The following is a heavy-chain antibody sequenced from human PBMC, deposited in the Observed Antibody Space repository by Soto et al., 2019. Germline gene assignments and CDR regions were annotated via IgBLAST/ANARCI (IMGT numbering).Heavy chain of an antibody. CDR2: ISYDGSNK. Sequence: GGSLRLSCAASGFTFSSYGMHWVRQAPGKGLEWVAVISYDGSNKYYADSVKGRFTISRDNSKNTLYLQMNSLRAEDTAVYYCAKEELSYYGMDVWGQGTTVTVSS. CDR1: GFTFSSYG. D-gene: IGHD1-26*01. CDR3: AKEELSYYGMDV. V-gene: IGHV3-30*18. J-gene: IGHJ6*02.